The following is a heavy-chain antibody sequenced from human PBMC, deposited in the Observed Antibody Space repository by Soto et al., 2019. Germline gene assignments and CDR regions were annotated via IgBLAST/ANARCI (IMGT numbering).Heavy chain of an antibody. V-gene: IGHV5-51*01. J-gene: IGHJ5*02. CDR2: IYPGDSDT. D-gene: IGHD3-22*01. CDR1: GYSFTSYW. Sequence: PGESLKISCNGSGYSFTSYWIGWVRQMPWKGLEWMGIIYPGDSDTRYSPSFQGQVTISADKSISTAYLQWSSLKASDTAMYYCARARIDSSGNNWFDPWGQGTLVTVPS. CDR3: ARARIDSSGNNWFDP.